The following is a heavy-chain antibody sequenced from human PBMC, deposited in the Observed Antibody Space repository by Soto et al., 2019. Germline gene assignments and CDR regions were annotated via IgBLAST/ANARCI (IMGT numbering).Heavy chain of an antibody. Sequence: SETLSLTGTVSGGSISGSSYYWGWIRQPPGKGLECIGSVHYSGSTDYNPSLKSRVTISVDTSKNQFSLKLTSVTAADTAVYFCASFSGATYGDYGGGINYWGQGTLVTVSS. J-gene: IGHJ4*02. CDR3: ASFSGATYGDYGGGINY. CDR1: GGSISGSSYY. V-gene: IGHV4-39*01. D-gene: IGHD4-17*01. CDR2: VHYSGST.